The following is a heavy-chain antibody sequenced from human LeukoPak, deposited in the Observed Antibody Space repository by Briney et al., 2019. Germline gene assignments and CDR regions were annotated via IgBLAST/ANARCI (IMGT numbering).Heavy chain of an antibody. V-gene: IGHV4-4*02. Sequence: PSETLSLTCAVSGGSISSSNYWTWVCQPPGKGLEWIGEIYHSGSANYNPSLKSRVTILVGKSKNQFSLKLSSVTAADTAVYYCARVGDGYGFDYWGQGTLVTVSS. CDR3: ARVGDGYGFDY. CDR1: GGSISSSNY. D-gene: IGHD5-24*01. CDR2: IYHSGSA. J-gene: IGHJ4*02.